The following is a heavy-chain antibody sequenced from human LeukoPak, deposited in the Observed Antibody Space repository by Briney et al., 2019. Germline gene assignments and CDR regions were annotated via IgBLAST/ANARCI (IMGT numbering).Heavy chain of an antibody. CDR1: GFTFSTYG. D-gene: IGHD1-1*01. J-gene: IGHJ3*02. V-gene: IGHV3-30*03. CDR3: ARSTTGTEVDAFDI. CDR2: ISYDGSNK. Sequence: PGGSLRLSCAASGFTFSTYGMHWVRQAPGKGLEWVAVISYDGSNKYYADSVKGRFTISRDNSKNTLYLQMNSLRAEDTAVYYCARSTTGTEVDAFDIWGQGTMVTVSS.